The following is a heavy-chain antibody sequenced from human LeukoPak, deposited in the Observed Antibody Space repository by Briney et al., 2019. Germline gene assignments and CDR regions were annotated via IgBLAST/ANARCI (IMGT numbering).Heavy chain of an antibody. Sequence: SETLSLTCAVYGGSFSGYYWSWIRQPPGKGLEWIWEINHSGSTNYHPSLKSRVTISVDTSKNQFSLKLSSVTAADTAVYYCARGGSIFGVVIRRNWFDPWGQGTLVTVSS. CDR2: INHSGST. V-gene: IGHV4-34*01. CDR1: GGSFSGYY. J-gene: IGHJ5*02. D-gene: IGHD3-3*01. CDR3: ARGGSIFGVVIRRNWFDP.